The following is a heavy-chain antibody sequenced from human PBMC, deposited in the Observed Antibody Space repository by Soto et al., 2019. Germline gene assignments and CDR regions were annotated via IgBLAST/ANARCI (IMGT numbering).Heavy chain of an antibody. J-gene: IGHJ4*02. D-gene: IGHD1-26*01. CDR2: IYYSGST. V-gene: IGHV4-39*01. CDR1: GGSISSSSYY. Sequence: QLQLQESGPGLVKPSETLSLTCTVSGGSISSSSYYWGWIRQPPGKGLEWIGSIYYSGSTNYNPSRKRRVTLSVDTSKNQFSLKLSSVTAADTAVYYWARNCRIGGATANFGYWGQGTLVTVSS. CDR3: ARNCRIGGATANFGY.